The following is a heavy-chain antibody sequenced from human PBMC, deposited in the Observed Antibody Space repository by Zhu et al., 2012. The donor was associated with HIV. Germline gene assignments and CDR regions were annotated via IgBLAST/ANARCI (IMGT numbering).Heavy chain of an antibody. V-gene: IGHV4-30-4*08. CDR2: IYYSGST. D-gene: IGHD3-22*01. J-gene: IGHJ4*02. CDR3: GRETWNHYDNTGGGS. Sequence: QVQLQESGPGLVKPSQTLSLTCTVSGDSIISSDYYWSWIRQPPGKGLEWIGYIYYSGSTYYNPSLKSRVTISVDTSKNQFSLKLTSVTAADTAVYYCGRETWNHYDNTGGGSWGQGTLVTVSS. CDR1: GDSIISSDYY.